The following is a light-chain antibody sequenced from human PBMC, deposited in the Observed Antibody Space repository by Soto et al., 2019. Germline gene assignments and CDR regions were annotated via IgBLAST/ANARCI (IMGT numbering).Light chain of an antibody. CDR1: SSDFGDHKS. Sequence: SVLTQAASVSGSPGQSITISCTGASSDFGDHKSVSWYQHHPGKAPKLIIYEVNYRPSGVSSRFSGSRSGNTASLTISGLQAEDEADYYCSSYTSGSTLYVFGTGTKVTVL. CDR2: EVN. J-gene: IGLJ1*01. V-gene: IGLV2-14*01. CDR3: SSYTSGSTLYV.